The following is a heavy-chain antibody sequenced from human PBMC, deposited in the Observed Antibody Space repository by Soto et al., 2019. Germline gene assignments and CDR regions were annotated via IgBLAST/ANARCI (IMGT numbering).Heavy chain of an antibody. CDR1: GGSFSSYQ. CDR3: ARGWRFDP. V-gene: IGHV4-34*01. Sequence: QVQLQQWGAGPLKPSETLSLTCAVRGGSFSSYQWSWIRQIPGQGLEWIGEINYSGTTNYNPSLKSRVTMSVDTSKKEFSLKLTAVSAADTAINYCARGWRFDPWGQGTLVTVSS. D-gene: IGHD3-3*01. CDR2: INYSGTT. J-gene: IGHJ5*02.